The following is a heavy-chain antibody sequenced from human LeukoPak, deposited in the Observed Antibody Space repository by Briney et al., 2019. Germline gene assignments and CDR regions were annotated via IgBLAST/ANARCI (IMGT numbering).Heavy chain of an antibody. V-gene: IGHV3-15*01. CDR3: TWMATIFTVDY. J-gene: IGHJ4*02. CDR2: IRNDRIT. D-gene: IGHD5-12*01. CDR1: GLTFSDAW. Sequence: GGSLRLSCVLSGLTFSDAWMSWVRQAPGQGLEWVGRIRNDRITDYAAPVQGRFSISRDNSKNTFYLQMNSLRTEDTGMYFCTWMATIFTVDYWGQGTLVTVSS.